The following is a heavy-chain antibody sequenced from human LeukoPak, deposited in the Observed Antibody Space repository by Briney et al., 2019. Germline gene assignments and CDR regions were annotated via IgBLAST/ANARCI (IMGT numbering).Heavy chain of an antibody. CDR3: ARHLRSIRPYYYYMDV. J-gene: IGHJ6*03. CDR1: GGSISSYY. V-gene: IGHV4-59*01. Sequence: SETLSLTCTVSGGSISSYYWSWVRQPPGKGLEWIGYIYYSGSTNYNPSLKSRVTISVDTSKNQFSLKLSSVTAADTAVYYCARHLRSIRPYYYYMDVWGKGTTVTVSS. D-gene: IGHD3-10*01. CDR2: IYYSGST.